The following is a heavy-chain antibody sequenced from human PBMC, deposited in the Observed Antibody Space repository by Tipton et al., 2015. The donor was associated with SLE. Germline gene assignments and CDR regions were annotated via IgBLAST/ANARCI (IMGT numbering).Heavy chain of an antibody. CDR2: IYYSGST. V-gene: IGHV4-59*11. Sequence: TLSLTCTVSGGSISSHYWSWIRQPPGKGLEWIGYIYYSGSTNYNPSLKSRVTISVDTSKNQFSLKLSSVTAADTAVYYCARVGCGGDCYPPYYYGMDVWGQGTTVTVSS. CDR3: ARVGCGGDCYPPYYYGMDV. CDR1: GGSISSHY. J-gene: IGHJ6*02. D-gene: IGHD2-21*01.